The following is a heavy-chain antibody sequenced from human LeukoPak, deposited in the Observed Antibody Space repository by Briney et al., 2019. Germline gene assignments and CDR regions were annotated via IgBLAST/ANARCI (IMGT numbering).Heavy chain of an antibody. CDR1: GFTFSNYG. CDR2: ISYDGNNK. CDR3: ARVAPGEYYDILTGYFHFDY. Sequence: GRSLRVSCAASGFTFSNYGMHWVRQAPGKGLEWVAVISYDGNNKYYADSVKGRFTISRDNAKNSLYLQMNSLRAEDTAVYYCARVAPGEYYDILTGYFHFDYWGQGTLVTVSS. D-gene: IGHD3-9*01. J-gene: IGHJ4*02. V-gene: IGHV3-30*03.